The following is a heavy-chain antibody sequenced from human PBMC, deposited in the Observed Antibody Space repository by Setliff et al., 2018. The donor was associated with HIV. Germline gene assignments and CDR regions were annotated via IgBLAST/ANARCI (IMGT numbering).Heavy chain of an antibody. CDR2: IYHSGNT. J-gene: IGHJ4*02. V-gene: IGHV4-30-2*01. CDR1: GGFISTGGYS. Sequence: SETLSLTCTVSGGFISTGGYSWRWIRQPPGKGLEWIGYIYHSGNTYYNPSLKSRVSISVDRSKNHFSLRLSSVTAADTAVYYCARGGSRGSWYWDYWGQGTLVTVSS. D-gene: IGHD6-13*01. CDR3: ARGGSRGSWYWDY.